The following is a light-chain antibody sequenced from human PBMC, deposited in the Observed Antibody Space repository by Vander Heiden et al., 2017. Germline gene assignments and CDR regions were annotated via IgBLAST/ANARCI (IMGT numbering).Light chain of an antibody. CDR2: DAS. V-gene: IGKV1-5*01. J-gene: IGKJ1*01. Sequence: DIQMTQSPSTLSASVGDRVTITCRASQSISSWLAWYQQKPGKAPKLLIYDASSLQSWVPSRFSGSGSGTYFSLTISSLQSDDFATYYCQQYNRYSRTFGQGTKVEIK. CDR3: QQYNRYSRT. CDR1: QSISSW.